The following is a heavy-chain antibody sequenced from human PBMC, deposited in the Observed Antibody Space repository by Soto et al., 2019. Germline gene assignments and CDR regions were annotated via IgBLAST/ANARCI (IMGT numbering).Heavy chain of an antibody. V-gene: IGHV3-30*18. D-gene: IGHD2-2*01. J-gene: IGHJ6*03. CDR3: AKAGYCSSTSCYYYYYMDV. CDR2: ISYDGSNK. CDR1: GFTFSSYG. Sequence: GGSLRLSCAASGFTFSSYGMHWVRQAPGKGLEWVAVISYDGSNKYYADSVKGRFTISRDNSKNTLYLQMNSLRAEDTAVYYCAKAGYCSSTSCYYYYYMDVWGKGTTVTVSS.